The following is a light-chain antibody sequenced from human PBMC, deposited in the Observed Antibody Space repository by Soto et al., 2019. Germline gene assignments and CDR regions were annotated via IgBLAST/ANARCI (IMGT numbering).Light chain of an antibody. CDR3: QQYNNWPPGT. V-gene: IGKV3-15*01. CDR1: QSVSSN. J-gene: IGKJ3*01. CDR2: GAS. Sequence: EIVMTQSPATLSVSPGERATLSCRASQSVSSNLAWYQQKPGQAPRPLIYGASTRTAGIPSRFSGSGSGTEFALTFSSLQSEDFAVYYCQQYNNWPPGTFGPGTKVDIK.